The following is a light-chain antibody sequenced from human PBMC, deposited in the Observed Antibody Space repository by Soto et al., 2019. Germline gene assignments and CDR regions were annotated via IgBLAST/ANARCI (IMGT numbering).Light chain of an antibody. CDR1: GSDIGGYNY. V-gene: IGLV2-14*01. CDR2: EVS. Sequence: QSALTQPASVSGSPGQSITISCTGTGSDIGGYNYVSWYQQHPGKAPKVMIYEVSNRPSGVSNRFSASKSGNTASLTISGLQAEDDDDYYCTSYTSSSSVVFGGGTKLIVL. CDR3: TSYTSSSSVV. J-gene: IGLJ2*01.